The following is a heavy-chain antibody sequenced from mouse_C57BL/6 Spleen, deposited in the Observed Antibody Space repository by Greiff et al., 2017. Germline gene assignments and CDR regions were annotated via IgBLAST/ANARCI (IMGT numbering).Heavy chain of an antibody. V-gene: IGHV5-16*01. Sequence: DVQLVESEGGLVQPGSSMKLSCTASGFTFSDYYMAWVRQVPEKGLEWVANINYDGSSTYYLDSLKSRFIISRDNAKNILYLQMSSLKSEDTATYYCAREGGYYPSYFDYWGQGTTLTVSS. CDR1: GFTFSDYY. D-gene: IGHD2-3*01. CDR2: INYDGSST. J-gene: IGHJ2*01. CDR3: AREGGYYPSYFDY.